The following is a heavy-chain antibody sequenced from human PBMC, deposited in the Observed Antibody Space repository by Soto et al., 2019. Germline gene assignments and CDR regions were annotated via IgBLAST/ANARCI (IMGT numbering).Heavy chain of an antibody. D-gene: IGHD6-13*01. V-gene: IGHV1-2*02. CDR3: ARGSSWNSNWFDP. Sequence: QVQLVQSGAEVKRPGASVKVSCKTSGYTFTNYYVHWVRQAPGQGLECMGWINPNSGGTMFAQKFQGRVTMTRDTSISTVYMELSSLSSDDTAVYYCARGSSWNSNWFDPWGQGTLVTVSS. CDR1: GYTFTNYY. CDR2: INPNSGGT. J-gene: IGHJ5*02.